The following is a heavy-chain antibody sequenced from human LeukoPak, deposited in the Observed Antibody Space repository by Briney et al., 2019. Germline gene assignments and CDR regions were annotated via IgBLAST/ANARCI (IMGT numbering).Heavy chain of an antibody. J-gene: IGHJ4*02. CDR1: GYSISSGYY. D-gene: IGHD3-10*01. V-gene: IGHV4-38-2*02. Sequence: SETLSLTCTVSGYSISSGYYWGWIRQPPGRGLEWFGIIYHSGSTYFNLSRKSRVTISVDTSKNQFSLKLSSVTAADTAVYYCARERVRGFGPHYFDYWGQGTLVTVSS. CDR3: ARERVRGFGPHYFDY. CDR2: IYHSGST.